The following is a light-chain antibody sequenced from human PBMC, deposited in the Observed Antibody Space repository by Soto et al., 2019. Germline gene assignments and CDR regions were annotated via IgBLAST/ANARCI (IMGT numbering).Light chain of an antibody. CDR2: AAS. CDR1: QNIHNY. J-gene: IGKJ2*01. CDR3: QQTYTTPPENT. Sequence: DILMTQSPSSLSASVGDRVTITCRTSQNIHNYLNWYQQKPRKAPNLLIYAASRFQSGVPPRFSGSGSGTNFTLTISNLQPEDFATYYCQQTYTTPPENTFGQGTKLEIK. V-gene: IGKV1-39*01.